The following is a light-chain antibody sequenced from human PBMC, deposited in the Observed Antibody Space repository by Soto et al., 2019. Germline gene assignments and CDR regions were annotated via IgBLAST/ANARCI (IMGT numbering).Light chain of an antibody. Sequence: EIVLTQSPGTLSLSPGERATLSCRAIQSVSSNYLAWYQQKPGQAPRLLIYDASNRATGIPARFSGSGSGTDFTLTISSLEPEDFAVYYCQQRSNWPPITFGQGTRLAI. V-gene: IGKV3-11*01. CDR1: QSVSSNY. CDR3: QQRSNWPPIT. J-gene: IGKJ5*01. CDR2: DAS.